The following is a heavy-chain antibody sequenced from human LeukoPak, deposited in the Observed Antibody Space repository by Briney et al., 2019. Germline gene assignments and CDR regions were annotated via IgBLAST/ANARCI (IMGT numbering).Heavy chain of an antibody. Sequence: PXETLSLTCTVSGGSISGTYYWRWIRPPPGKGLEWIGYIYYTGTTDSNPSLKSRVTISLDTSKNQFSLNLSSVTAADTAVYYCARRWVYDKRAFDAWGQGTMVTVSS. CDR3: ARRWVYDKRAFDA. D-gene: IGHD3-16*01. CDR1: GGSISGTYY. CDR2: IYYTGTT. J-gene: IGHJ3*01. V-gene: IGHV4-59*08.